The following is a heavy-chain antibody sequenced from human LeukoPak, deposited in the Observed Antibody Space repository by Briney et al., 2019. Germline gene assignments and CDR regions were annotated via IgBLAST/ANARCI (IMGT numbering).Heavy chain of an antibody. CDR2: ISWNSGSI. D-gene: IGHD3-22*01. CDR3: EKSSGYDSSGESYFDY. Sequence: PGGSLRLSCAASGFTFDNYAMHWVRQAPGKGLEWLSGISWNSGSIGYADSVKGRFTISIDNAKNSLYLQMNSLRAEDVALYYCEKSSGYDSSGESYFDYWGQGTLVTVSS. J-gene: IGHJ4*02. CDR1: GFTFDNYA. V-gene: IGHV3-9*03.